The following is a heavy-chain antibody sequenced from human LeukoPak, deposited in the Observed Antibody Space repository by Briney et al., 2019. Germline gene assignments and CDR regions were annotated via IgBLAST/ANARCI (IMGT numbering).Heavy chain of an antibody. J-gene: IGHJ6*03. CDR1: GGTFSSYA. CDR3: ARRIGYYYYMDV. V-gene: IGHV1-69*06. CDR2: IIPIFGTA. D-gene: IGHD2-15*01. Sequence: ASVKVSCKASGGTFSSYAISWVRQAPGQGLEWMGGIIPIFGTANYAQKFQGRVTITADKSTSTAYMELSSLRSEGTAVYYCARRIGYYYYMDVWGKGTTVTVSS.